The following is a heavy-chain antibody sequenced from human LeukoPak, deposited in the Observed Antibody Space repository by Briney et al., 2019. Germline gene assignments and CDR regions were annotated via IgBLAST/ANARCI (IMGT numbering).Heavy chain of an antibody. V-gene: IGHV4-31*03. J-gene: IGHJ4*02. CDR3: ARSIRLQWQRILDY. CDR1: GGSISSGGYY. CDR2: IYYSGST. Sequence: TLSLTCTVSGGSISSGGYYWSWIRQHPGKGLEWIGYIYYSGSTYYNPSLKSRVTISVDTSKNQFSLKLSSVTAVDTAVYYCARSIRLQWQRILDYWGQGTLVTVSS. D-gene: IGHD6-19*01.